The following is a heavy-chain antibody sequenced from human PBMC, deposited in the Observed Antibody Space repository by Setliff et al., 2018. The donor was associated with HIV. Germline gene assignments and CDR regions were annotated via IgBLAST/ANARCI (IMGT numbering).Heavy chain of an antibody. D-gene: IGHD4-4*01. CDR3: AKDGHRRSDYSNYDDY. CDR1: GCTFDDYG. Sequence: GGSLRLSCAASGCTFDDYGMSWVRQAPGKGLEWVSGINWNGGSTGYADSVKGRFTFSRDNGKNSLYLQMNSLRAEDTALYFCAKDGHRRSDYSNYDDYWGQGTLVTVSS. J-gene: IGHJ4*02. CDR2: INWNGGST. V-gene: IGHV3-20*04.